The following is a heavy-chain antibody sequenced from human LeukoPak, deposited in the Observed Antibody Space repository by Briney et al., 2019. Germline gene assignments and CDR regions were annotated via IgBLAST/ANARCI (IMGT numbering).Heavy chain of an antibody. V-gene: IGHV3-7*01. J-gene: IGHJ4*02. D-gene: IGHD3-10*01. CDR2: IKQDGSEK. CDR1: GFTFSSYW. CDR3: ASFLGWGVRAIINSEEDY. Sequence: PGGSLRLSCAASGFTFSSYWMSWVRQAPGKGLEWVANIKQDGSEKYYVDSVKGGFTISRDNAKNSLYLQMNSLRAEDTAVYYCASFLGWGVRAIINSEEDYWGQGTLVTVSS.